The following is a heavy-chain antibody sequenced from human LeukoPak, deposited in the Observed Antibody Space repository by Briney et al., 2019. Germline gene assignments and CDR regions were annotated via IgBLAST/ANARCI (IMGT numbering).Heavy chain of an antibody. CDR2: ISAYNGNT. CDR3: ARFGLRYFDWLLGNRSLYYCYMDV. Sequence: GASVKVSCKASGYTFTGYYMHWVRQAPGQGLEWMGWISAYNGNTNYAHKLQGRVTMTTDTSTSTAYMELRSLRSDDTAVYYCARFGLRYFDWLLGNRSLYYCYMDVWGKGTTVTVSS. CDR1: GYTFTGYY. D-gene: IGHD3-9*01. V-gene: IGHV1-18*04. J-gene: IGHJ6*03.